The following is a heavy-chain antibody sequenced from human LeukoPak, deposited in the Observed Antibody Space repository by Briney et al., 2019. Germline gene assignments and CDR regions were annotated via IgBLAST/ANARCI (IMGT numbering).Heavy chain of an antibody. CDR2: ISYDGSNK. D-gene: IGHD3-22*01. CDR1: GFTLSSYA. CDR3: ARGPNTYDSGGYYYC. Sequence: GGSLRLACAASGFTLSSYAMHWVLQAPGKGLEWVAVISYDGSNKYYADSVKGRFTISRDNSENTLYLQMNSLRAEDTAVYYCARGPNTYDSGGYYYCWGQGTLVTVSS. V-gene: IGHV3-30*04. J-gene: IGHJ4*02.